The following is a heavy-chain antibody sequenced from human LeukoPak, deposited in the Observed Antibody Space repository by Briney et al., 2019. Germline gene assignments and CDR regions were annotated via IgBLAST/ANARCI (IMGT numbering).Heavy chain of an antibody. V-gene: IGHV4-4*07. CDR3: ARTCYYETTGPQDAFDI. CDR2: IYTSGIT. CDR1: GGSISSYY. Sequence: PSETLSLTCTVSGGSISSYYWSWIRQPAGKGLEWIGHIYTSGITNYNPSLKSRVAMSVDTSKNQFSLKLRSVTAADTAVYYCARTCYYETTGPQDAFDIWGQGTMVTVSS. D-gene: IGHD3-22*01. J-gene: IGHJ3*02.